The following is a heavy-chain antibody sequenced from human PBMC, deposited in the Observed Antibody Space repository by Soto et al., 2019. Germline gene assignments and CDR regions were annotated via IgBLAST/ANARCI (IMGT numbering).Heavy chain of an antibody. J-gene: IGHJ6*02. CDR1: GFTFSTSD. V-gene: IGHV3-21*01. D-gene: IGHD2-2*01. CDR2: ISGTSNYM. Sequence: GGSLRLSCAASGFTFSTSDMNRVRQAPGKGLEWVSSISGTSNYMYYVDSVKGRFTISRDNAKNSLYLQMNSLRAEDTAVYFCARDTSSSYNYYYGMDVWGQGTTVTVSS. CDR3: ARDTSSSYNYYYGMDV.